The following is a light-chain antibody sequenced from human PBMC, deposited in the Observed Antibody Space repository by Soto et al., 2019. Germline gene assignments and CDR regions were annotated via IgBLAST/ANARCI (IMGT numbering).Light chain of an antibody. J-gene: IGLJ3*02. CDR2: NDS. V-gene: IGLV1-44*01. CDR1: SSNIGSNT. CDR3: ASWDVSLEAWV. Sequence: QSVLIQPPSASGTPGQRVTISCSGSSSNIGSNTLNWFQQVPGMAPRLLIYNDSQRPSGVPDRFSGSRSGTSASLAISGLQSDDEADFYCASWDVSLEAWVFGGGTKLTVL.